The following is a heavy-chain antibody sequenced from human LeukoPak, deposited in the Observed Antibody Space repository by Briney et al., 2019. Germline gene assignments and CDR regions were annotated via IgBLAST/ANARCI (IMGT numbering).Heavy chain of an antibody. D-gene: IGHD1-1*01. Sequence: GGSLRLSCAASAFTFSSYAMSWVRQAPGKGLEWVSVISGSGGSTFYADSVKGRFTISRDNAKNSLYLQMNSLRAEDTAVYYCARERTNLGFDYWGQGTLVTVSS. J-gene: IGHJ4*02. CDR3: ARERTNLGFDY. CDR2: ISGSGGST. CDR1: AFTFSSYA. V-gene: IGHV3-23*01.